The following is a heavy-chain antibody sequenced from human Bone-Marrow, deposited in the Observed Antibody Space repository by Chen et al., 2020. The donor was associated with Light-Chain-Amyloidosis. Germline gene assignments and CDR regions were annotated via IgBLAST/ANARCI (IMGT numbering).Heavy chain of an antibody. J-gene: IGHJ3*02. CDR3: ARDLGVDSRDAFHI. Sequence: QVQLQESGPGLVKPSQTLSLTCAVSGGSIRSGFDYWSWIRQPPWKGLEWIGYVSYSGNTLYNPSLNSRVTISLDPSENEFSLELSSVTAADTAVYYCARDLGVDSRDAFHIWGQGTVVTVSS. D-gene: IGHD4-4*01. V-gene: IGHV4-30-4*01. CDR1: GGSIRSGFDY. CDR2: VSYSGNT.